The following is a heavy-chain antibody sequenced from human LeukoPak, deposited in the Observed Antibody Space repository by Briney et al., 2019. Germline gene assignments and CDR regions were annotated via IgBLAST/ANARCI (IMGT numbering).Heavy chain of an antibody. CDR1: GFTFSSYW. Sequence: PGGSLRLSCAASGFTFSSYWMHWVRQAPGKGLVWVSRINSDGSSASYADSVKGRFTISRDNAKNTLYLQMNSLRAEDTAVYYCARDSEGSRITIFRVVDYWGQGTLVTVSS. V-gene: IGHV3-74*01. CDR2: INSDGSSA. D-gene: IGHD3-3*01. J-gene: IGHJ4*02. CDR3: ARDSEGSRITIFRVVDY.